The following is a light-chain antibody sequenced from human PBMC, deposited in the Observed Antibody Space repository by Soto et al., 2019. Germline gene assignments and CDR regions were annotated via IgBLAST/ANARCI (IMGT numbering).Light chain of an antibody. CDR2: GAS. J-gene: IGKJ1*01. CDR1: QSISTS. Sequence: DIQMTQSPSTLSASVGDRVTITCRATQSISTSLAWYQQKPGKAPNLLISGASNLESGVPSRFSGSGSGTEFTLTISSLQPDDFATYYCQQYSTYSWTFGQGTKVDIK. CDR3: QQYSTYSWT. V-gene: IGKV1-5*01.